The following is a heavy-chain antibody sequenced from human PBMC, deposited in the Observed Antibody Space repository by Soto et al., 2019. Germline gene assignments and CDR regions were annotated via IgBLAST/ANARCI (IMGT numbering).Heavy chain of an antibody. CDR1: GFTFSSYS. CDR2: ITSSGASI. D-gene: IGHD6-19*01. CDR3: ARDGSEGSGEIGYYYYMDV. V-gene: IGHV3-21*01. J-gene: IGHJ6*03. Sequence: EVQLAESGGGLVKPGGSPRLSCAASGFTFSSYSLNWVRQAPGKGLEWVSSITSSGASIYYADSVKGRFTISRDNAKNSLYLQMNSLRAEDTAVYYCARDGSEGSGEIGYYYYMDVWGKGTTATVSS.